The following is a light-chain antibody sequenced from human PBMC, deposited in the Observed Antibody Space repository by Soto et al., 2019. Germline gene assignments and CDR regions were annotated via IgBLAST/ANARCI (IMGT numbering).Light chain of an antibody. J-gene: IGLJ1*01. CDR2: EVS. V-gene: IGLV2-8*01. Sequence: QSALTQPPSASGSPGQSVTISCTGTSSDVGGYDYVSWYQQHPGKAPKLMIYEVSKRPSGVPDRFSGSKSGNTASLTVSGLQAEDEADYYCSSYAGYNNGDVFGTGTKPTVL. CDR3: SSYAGYNNGDV. CDR1: SSDVGGYDY.